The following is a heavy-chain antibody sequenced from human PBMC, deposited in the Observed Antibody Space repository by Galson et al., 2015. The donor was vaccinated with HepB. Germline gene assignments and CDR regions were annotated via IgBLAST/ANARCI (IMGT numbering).Heavy chain of an antibody. V-gene: IGHV3-21*01. CDR3: ARPSGIAAAGPFDY. D-gene: IGHD6-13*01. CDR1: GFTFNSYS. CDR2: ISSSSSYI. Sequence: SLRLSCAASGFTFNSYSMNWVRQAPGKGLEWVSSISSSSSYIYYADSVKGRFTISRDNAKNSLYLQMNSLRAEDTAVYYCARPSGIAAAGPFDYWGQGTLVTVSS. J-gene: IGHJ4*02.